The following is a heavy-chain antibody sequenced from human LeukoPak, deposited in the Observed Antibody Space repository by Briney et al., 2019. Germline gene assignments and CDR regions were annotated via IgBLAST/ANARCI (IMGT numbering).Heavy chain of an antibody. J-gene: IGHJ2*01. Sequence: SETLSLTCTVSGGSISSYHWSWIRQPPGKGLEWIGYMYNSGTTNYNPSLKSRVTISVDTSKNHFSLRLSSVTAADTAVYYCARAPHSYDSGTYSVQHYFDLWGRGTLVTVSS. D-gene: IGHD3-22*01. CDR3: ARAPHSYDSGTYSVQHYFDL. CDR1: GGSISSYH. CDR2: MYNSGTT. V-gene: IGHV4-59*01.